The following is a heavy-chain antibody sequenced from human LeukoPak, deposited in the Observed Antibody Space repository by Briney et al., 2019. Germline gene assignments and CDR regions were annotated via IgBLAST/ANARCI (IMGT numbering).Heavy chain of an antibody. J-gene: IGHJ5*02. CDR3: ARDGTLTAGPFDP. D-gene: IGHD1-14*01. V-gene: IGHV1-69*13. CDR2: IIPILGTA. CDR1: GGTFSSYA. Sequence: SVKVSCKASGGTFSSYAISWVRQAPGQGLEWMGGIIPILGTANYVQKFQGRVTITADESTSTAYMELSSLRSEDTAVYYCARDGTLTAGPFDPWGRGTLVTVSS.